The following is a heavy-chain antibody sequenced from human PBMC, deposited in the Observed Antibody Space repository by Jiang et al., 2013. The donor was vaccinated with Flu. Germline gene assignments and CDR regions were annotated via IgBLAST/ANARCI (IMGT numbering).Heavy chain of an antibody. Sequence: PGLVKPSETLSLTCTVSGASVSSGNYYWSWIRQPPGKRLERIGYIHSSGSTDYNPSLKSRVTISLDTSNNQFSLKLISVTAADTAVYYCARARAPEIAAMYFDFWGQGDLATVSS. CDR2: IHSSGST. CDR1: GASVSSGNYY. D-gene: IGHD6-13*01. V-gene: IGHV4-61*01. CDR3: ARARAPEIAAMYFDF. J-gene: IGHJ4*02.